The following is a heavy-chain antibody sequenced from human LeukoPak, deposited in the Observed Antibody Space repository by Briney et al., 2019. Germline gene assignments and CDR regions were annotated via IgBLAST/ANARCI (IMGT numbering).Heavy chain of an antibody. CDR3: ARDVVAARGSFDY. CDR2: IYTSGST. Sequence: AETLSLTCAASGYSISGFYLSWVRQAAGKGLEWIGHIYTSGSTNYNPSLKSRVTMSVDMSKNQFSLKLRSVTAADTAAYYCARDVVAARGSFDYWGQGTLVTVSS. CDR1: GYSISGFY. J-gene: IGHJ4*02. D-gene: IGHD2-2*01. V-gene: IGHV4-4*07.